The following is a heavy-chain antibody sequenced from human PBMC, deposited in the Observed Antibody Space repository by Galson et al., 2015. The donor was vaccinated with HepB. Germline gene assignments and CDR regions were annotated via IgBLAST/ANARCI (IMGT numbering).Heavy chain of an antibody. Sequence: QSGAEVKKPGESLKISCEGSGYIFTNYWIGWVRQLPGKGLEWLAIIYPRYSDPRYSPSFQGQVTISADKSISTAYLQWSSLKASDTAMYYCARGPVPPPSPDYPAQFFDFLGPGTMVTVSS. D-gene: IGHD4/OR15-4a*01. CDR3: ARGPVPPPSPDYPAQFFDF. CDR1: GYIFTNYW. V-gene: IGHV5-51*01. CDR2: IYPRYSDP. J-gene: IGHJ3*01.